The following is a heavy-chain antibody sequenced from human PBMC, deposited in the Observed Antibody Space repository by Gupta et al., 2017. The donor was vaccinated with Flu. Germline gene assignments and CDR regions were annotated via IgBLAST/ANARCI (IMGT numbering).Heavy chain of an antibody. CDR1: GFTLTSYW. CDR3: SRLNEADDL. Sequence: VQLLFSWGVLVQLGGSLRLSCAAAGFTLTSYWIHWVRQAPGKGLEWVSRINGDGSSINYADSVKGRFTTSRDNAKNTLYLQMNSLRAEDTAVYYCSRLNEADDLWGHGTLVTVSS. V-gene: IGHV3-74*01. CDR2: INGDGSSI. J-gene: IGHJ5*02. D-gene: IGHD6-13*01.